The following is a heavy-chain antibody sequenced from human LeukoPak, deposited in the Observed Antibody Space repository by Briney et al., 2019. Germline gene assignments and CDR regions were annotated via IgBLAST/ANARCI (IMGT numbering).Heavy chain of an antibody. D-gene: IGHD4-17*01. V-gene: IGHV3-21*01. CDR2: ISSSSSYI. Sequence: GGSLSLSCAASGFTFSSYSMNWVRQAPGEGLEWVSSISSSSSYIYYADSVKGRFTISRDNAKNSLYLQMNSLRAEDTAAYYCARGYGGGQLVWFDPWGQGTLVTVSS. CDR1: GFTFSSYS. CDR3: ARGYGGGQLVWFDP. J-gene: IGHJ5*02.